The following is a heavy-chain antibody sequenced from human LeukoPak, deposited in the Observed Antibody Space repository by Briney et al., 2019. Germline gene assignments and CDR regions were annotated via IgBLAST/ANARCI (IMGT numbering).Heavy chain of an antibody. J-gene: IGHJ6*03. CDR1: GFTFNNYN. V-gene: IGHV3-21*01. CDR3: ARDPYSGNYGNYYYYYMDV. D-gene: IGHD1-26*01. Sequence: GGSLRLSCAASGFTFNNYNMNWVRQAPGKALEWVSSTTSSGAYIFYADSVKGRFTISRDNAKDSLYLQMNSLGPEDTAVYYCARDPYSGNYGNYYYYYMDVWGKGTTVTISS. CDR2: TTSSGAYI.